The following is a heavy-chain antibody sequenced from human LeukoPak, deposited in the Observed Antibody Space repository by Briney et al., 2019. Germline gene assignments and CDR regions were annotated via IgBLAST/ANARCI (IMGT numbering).Heavy chain of an antibody. D-gene: IGHD3-22*01. CDR2: VIAIFGTA. J-gene: IGHJ4*02. V-gene: IGHV1-69*13. CDR3: ARVQTSDSSGYYY. Sequence: AVKVSCKASGGTLSRYAISWVRQAPGQGLEWMGGVIAIFGTANYAQKFQGRVTITADESTSTACMELSSLRAEDTAVYYCARVQTSDSSGYYYWGQGTLVTVSS. CDR1: GGTLSRYA.